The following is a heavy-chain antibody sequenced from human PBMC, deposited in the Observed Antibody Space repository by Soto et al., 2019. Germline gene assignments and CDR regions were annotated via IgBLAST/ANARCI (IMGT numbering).Heavy chain of an antibody. Sequence: PGGSLRLSCAASGFTVSSKYMSWVRQAPEKGLEWVSYIGTSTSITYYADSVKGRFTISRDNAKNSLFLQMNSLRAEDTAVYYCARALQTYTSGPLGFWGQGTRVTVSS. CDR2: IGTSTSIT. V-gene: IGHV3-48*01. CDR1: GFTVSSKY. D-gene: IGHD6-19*01. J-gene: IGHJ4*02. CDR3: ARALQTYTSGPLGF.